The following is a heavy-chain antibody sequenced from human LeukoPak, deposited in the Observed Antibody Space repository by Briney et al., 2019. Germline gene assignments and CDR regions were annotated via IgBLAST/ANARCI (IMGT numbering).Heavy chain of an antibody. CDR2: INSDGSSA. V-gene: IGHV3-74*03. CDR3: GRGSVGFGELNY. CDR1: GFTFRNYW. J-gene: IGHJ4*02. D-gene: IGHD3-10*01. Sequence: GGSLRLSCAASGFTFRNYWMHWVRQAPGKGLVWVSRINSDGSSATYADSVKGRFTLSRDNSKNTLYLQMNSLRIEDTAVYYCGRGSVGFGELNYWGQGTLVTVSS.